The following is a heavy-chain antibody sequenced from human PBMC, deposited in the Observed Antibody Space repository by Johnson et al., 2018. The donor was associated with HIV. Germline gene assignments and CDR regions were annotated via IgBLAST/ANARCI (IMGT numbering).Heavy chain of an antibody. CDR2: INWNGGRT. J-gene: IGHJ3*02. CDR1: GFTFDDYG. V-gene: IGHV3-20*04. Sequence: VQLVESGGGVVRPGGSLRLSCAASGFTFDDYGMSWVRQAPGKGLEWVSGINWNGGRTGYADSVKGRFTISRDNSKNTLYLQMNSLRAEDTAVYYCARGAWFGETDAFDIWGQGTMVTVSS. D-gene: IGHD3-10*01. CDR3: ARGAWFGETDAFDI.